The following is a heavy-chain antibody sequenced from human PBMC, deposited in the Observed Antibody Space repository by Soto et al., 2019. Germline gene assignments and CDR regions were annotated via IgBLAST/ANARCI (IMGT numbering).Heavy chain of an antibody. J-gene: IGHJ6*02. CDR2: IYWNDDK. V-gene: IGHV2-5*01. CDR1: GFSLSTSGVG. CDR3: AHSVFFYDPPLLDSYAMVC. Sequence: SGPTLVNPTQTLTLTCTFSGFSLSTSGVGVGWIRQPPGKALEWLALIYWNDDKRYSPYLKSRLTITKDTSKNQVVLTMTNMDPVDTAPHYCAHSVFFYDPPLLDSYAMVCWGQGLMVTVSS. D-gene: IGHD3-3*01.